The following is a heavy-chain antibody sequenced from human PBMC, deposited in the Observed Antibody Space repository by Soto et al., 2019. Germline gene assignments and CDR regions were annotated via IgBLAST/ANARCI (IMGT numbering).Heavy chain of an antibody. CDR3: ARDHVVAAAGTCFDY. V-gene: IGHV3-30*03. J-gene: IGHJ4*02. Sequence: QVQLVESGGGVVQPGRSLRLSCAASGFTFSSYGMHWVRQAPGKGLEWVAVISYDGSNKYYADSVKGRFTISRDNSKNTLSLQMNSLRAEDSDVYYCARDHVVAAAGTCFDYWGQGTLVTVSS. D-gene: IGHD6-13*01. CDR2: ISYDGSNK. CDR1: GFTFSSYG.